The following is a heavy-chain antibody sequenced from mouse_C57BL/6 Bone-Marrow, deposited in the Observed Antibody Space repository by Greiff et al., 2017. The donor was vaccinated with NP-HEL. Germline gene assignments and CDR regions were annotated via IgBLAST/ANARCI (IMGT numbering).Heavy chain of an antibody. D-gene: IGHD3-3*01. CDR3: AREDRSVRSFAY. J-gene: IGHJ3*01. CDR1: GYTFTSYW. V-gene: IGHV1-64*01. CDR2: IHPNSGST. Sequence: QVQLQQSGAELVQPGASVKLSCKASGYTFTSYWMHWVQQRPGQGLEWIGMIHPNSGSTNYNEKFKSKATLTVAKSSCTAYMQLSSLTSEDSAVYYCAREDRSVRSFAYWGQGTLVTVSA.